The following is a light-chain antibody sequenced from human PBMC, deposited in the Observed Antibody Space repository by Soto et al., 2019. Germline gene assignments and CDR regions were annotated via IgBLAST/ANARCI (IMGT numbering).Light chain of an antibody. Sequence: EIVMTQSPATLSVSPGERATLSCRASESVRSSLVWYQQKPGQAPRLLIYGASTRAPGIPARFSGSGSGTEVTLTISSLQSEDFAVYYCQQYNNWPGTFGQGTKLEIK. CDR3: QQYNNWPGT. CDR2: GAS. V-gene: IGKV3-15*01. CDR1: ESVRSS. J-gene: IGKJ2*01.